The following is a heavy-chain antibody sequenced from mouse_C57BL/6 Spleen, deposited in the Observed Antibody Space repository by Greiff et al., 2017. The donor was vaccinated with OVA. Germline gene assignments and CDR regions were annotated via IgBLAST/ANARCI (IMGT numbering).Heavy chain of an antibody. CDR2: ISNLAYSI. CDR1: GFTFSDYG. Sequence: EVKLQESGGGLVQPGGSLKLSCAASGFTFSDYGMAWVRQAPRKGPEWVAFISNLAYSIYYADTVTGRFTISRENAKNTLYLEMSSLRSEDTAMYYCARHGVTTVVATGAMDYWGQGTSVTVSS. V-gene: IGHV5-15*01. J-gene: IGHJ4*01. CDR3: ARHGVTTVVATGAMDY. D-gene: IGHD1-1*01.